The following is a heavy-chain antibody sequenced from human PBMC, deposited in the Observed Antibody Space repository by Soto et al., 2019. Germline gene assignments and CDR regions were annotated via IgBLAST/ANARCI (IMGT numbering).Heavy chain of an antibody. D-gene: IGHD1-20*01. CDR3: ATTKEGYKLDP. Sequence: GGSLTLSCAAPGFTLSSYCMDWVRPAPGKGLEWVAVIWYDGSNKYYADTVQGRITISRDNSKNTLYLQMNSLRAEDTAVYYCATTKEGYKLDPWGQGTLVTVSS. CDR2: IWYDGSNK. CDR1: GFTLSSYC. J-gene: IGHJ5*02. V-gene: IGHV3-33*01.